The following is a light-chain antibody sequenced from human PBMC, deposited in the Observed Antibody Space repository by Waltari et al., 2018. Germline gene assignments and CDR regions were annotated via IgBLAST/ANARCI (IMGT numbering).Light chain of an antibody. J-gene: IGKJ2*01. Sequence: DVVMTPSPLSLPVTLGQPASLSCSSRQSFVYRDGNTYLHWFQQRPGQSPRRLIYKVSNRDSGVPDRFSGSGSGTDFTLKISRVEAEDVGVYYCMQGTHWPPYTFGQGTKLEIK. CDR3: MQGTHWPPYT. V-gene: IGKV2-30*01. CDR2: KVS. CDR1: QSFVYRDGNTY.